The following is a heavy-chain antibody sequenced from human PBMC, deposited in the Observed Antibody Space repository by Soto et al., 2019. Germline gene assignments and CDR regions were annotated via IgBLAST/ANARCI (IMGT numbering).Heavy chain of an antibody. Sequence: EVQLVESGGGSVQPGGSLRLSCEASGFTFSSYWMHWVRQSPGKGLVWVSRISSDGSSTSYGDSVKGRFTVSRDNAKNTLYLQMSILRAEDTAIYYCARRVAVTGLQYWGQGTLVSVSS. CDR3: ARRVAVTGLQY. CDR2: ISSDGSST. V-gene: IGHV3-74*02. J-gene: IGHJ4*02. D-gene: IGHD6-19*01. CDR1: GFTFSSYW.